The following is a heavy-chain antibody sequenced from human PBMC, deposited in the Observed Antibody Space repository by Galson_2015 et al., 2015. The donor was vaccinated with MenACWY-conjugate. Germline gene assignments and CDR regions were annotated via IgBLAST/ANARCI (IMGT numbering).Heavy chain of an antibody. D-gene: IGHD1-26*01. CDR1: GFTIGRYW. V-gene: IGHV3-74*03. CDR2: ITVDATNT. CDR3: ARDGGGGTPFDC. J-gene: IGHJ4*02. Sequence: SLRLSCAASGFTIGRYWIHWVRQVPGKGPVWISCITVDATNTEFADSVRGRFALSRDTARNTVYLQMNSLTAEDTAVYYCARDGGGGTPFDCWGQGTLVTVSS.